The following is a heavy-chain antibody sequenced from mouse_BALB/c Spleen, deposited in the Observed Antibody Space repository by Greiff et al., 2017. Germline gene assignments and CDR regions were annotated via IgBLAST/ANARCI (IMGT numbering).Heavy chain of an antibody. CDR2: ISSGSSTI. CDR3: ARNIFVLGSSSYFDV. D-gene: IGHD1-1*01. Sequence: EVHLVESGGGLVQPGGSRKLSCAASGFTFSSFGMHWVRQAPEKGLEWVAYISSGSSTIYYADTVKGRFTISRDNPKNTLFLQMTSLRSEDTAMYYCARNIFVLGSSSYFDVWGAGTTVTVSS. V-gene: IGHV5-17*02. J-gene: IGHJ1*01. CDR1: GFTFSSFG.